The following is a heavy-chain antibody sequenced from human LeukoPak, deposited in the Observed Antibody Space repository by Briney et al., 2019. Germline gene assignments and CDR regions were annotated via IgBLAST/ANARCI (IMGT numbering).Heavy chain of an antibody. Sequence: GGSLRLSCAASGFTFSRFSMNWVRQAPGKGLGWVAVIWYDGSNKYYADSVKGRFTISRDNSKNTLYLQMNSLRAEDTAVYYCARETGSSGYMPSRGGAFDIWGQGTMVTVSS. CDR1: GFTFSRFS. J-gene: IGHJ3*02. CDR3: ARETGSSGYMPSRGGAFDI. V-gene: IGHV3-33*07. D-gene: IGHD3-22*01. CDR2: IWYDGSNK.